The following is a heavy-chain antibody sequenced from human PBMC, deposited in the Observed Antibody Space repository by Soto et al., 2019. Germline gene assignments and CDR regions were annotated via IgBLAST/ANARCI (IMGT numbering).Heavy chain of an antibody. Sequence: SETLSLTCAVYGGSFSGYYWSWIRQPPGKGLEWIGEINHSGSTNYNPSLKSRVTISVDTSKNQFSLKLSSVTAADTAVYYCARETPQIDFWSGPSPYYYYYYMDVWGKGTTVTVSS. V-gene: IGHV4-34*01. CDR1: GGSFSGYY. CDR3: ARETPQIDFWSGPSPYYYYYYMDV. D-gene: IGHD3-3*01. J-gene: IGHJ6*03. CDR2: INHSGST.